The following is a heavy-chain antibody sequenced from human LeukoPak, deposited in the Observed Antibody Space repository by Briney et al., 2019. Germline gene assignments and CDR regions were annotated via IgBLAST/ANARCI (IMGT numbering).Heavy chain of an antibody. D-gene: IGHD4-17*01. CDR3: ARERAQDGDYGRNWFDP. Sequence: ASVRVSCKASGYTFTSYGISWVRQDPGQGLEWMGWISAYNGNTNYAQKLQGRVTMTTDTSTSTAYMELRSLRSDDTAVYYCARERAQDGDYGRNWFDPWGQGTLVTVSS. CDR1: GYTFTSYG. J-gene: IGHJ5*02. V-gene: IGHV1-18*01. CDR2: ISAYNGNT.